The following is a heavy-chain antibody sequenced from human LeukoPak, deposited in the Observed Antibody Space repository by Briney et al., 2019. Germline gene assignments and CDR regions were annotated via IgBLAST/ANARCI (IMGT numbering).Heavy chain of an antibody. CDR2: ISVYNGNT. Sequence: ASVKVSCKASGYTFTSYGISWVRQAPGQGLEWMGWISVYNGNTNYAQKLQGRVTMTTDTSTSTAYMELRSLRSDDTAVYYCARDPQRDYYGSGSLKRYNWFDPWGEGTLVTVSS. J-gene: IGHJ5*02. V-gene: IGHV1-18*01. CDR3: ARDPQRDYYGSGSLKRYNWFDP. D-gene: IGHD3-10*01. CDR1: GYTFTSYG.